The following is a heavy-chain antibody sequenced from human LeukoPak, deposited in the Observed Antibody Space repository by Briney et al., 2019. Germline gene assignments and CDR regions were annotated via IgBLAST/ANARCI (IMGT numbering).Heavy chain of an antibody. CDR3: ASLLPHSSGCFDY. V-gene: IGHV3-21*01. CDR2: ISSSSSYI. J-gene: IGHJ4*02. CDR1: GVTLSTYA. D-gene: IGHD3-22*01. Sequence: GGSLRLSCAASGVTLSTYAMSWARQAPGKGLEWVSSISSSSSYIYYADSVKGRFTISRDNAKNSLYLQMNSLRAEDTAVYYCASLLPHSSGCFDYWGQGTLVTVSS.